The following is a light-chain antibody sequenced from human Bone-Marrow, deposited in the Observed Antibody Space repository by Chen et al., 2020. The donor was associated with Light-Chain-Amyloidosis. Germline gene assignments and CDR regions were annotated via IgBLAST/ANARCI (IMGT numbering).Light chain of an antibody. V-gene: IGLV3-25*03. J-gene: IGLJ2*01. CDR3: QSADSSGTYEVI. CDR2: RDT. CDR1: DLPTKY. Sequence: SYELTQPPSVSVSPGQTARITCSGDDLPTKYAYWYQQKPDQAPVLVRHRDTERPSGISERFSGSSSGTTATLTISGVQAEDEADYHCQSADSSGTYEVIFGGGTKLTVL.